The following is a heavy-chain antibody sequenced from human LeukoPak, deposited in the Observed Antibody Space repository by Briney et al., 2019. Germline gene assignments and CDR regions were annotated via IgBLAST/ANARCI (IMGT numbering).Heavy chain of an antibody. CDR1: GYTFTSYA. Sequence: ASVKVSCKASGYTFTSYAMNWVRQAPGQGLEWMGWINTNTGNPTYAQGFTGRFVFSLDTSVSTAYLQISSLKAEDTAVYYCARDYGDYFQYYYYYMDVWGKGTTVTVSS. D-gene: IGHD4-17*01. J-gene: IGHJ6*03. CDR3: ARDYGDYFQYYYYYMDV. V-gene: IGHV7-4-1*02. CDR2: INTNTGNP.